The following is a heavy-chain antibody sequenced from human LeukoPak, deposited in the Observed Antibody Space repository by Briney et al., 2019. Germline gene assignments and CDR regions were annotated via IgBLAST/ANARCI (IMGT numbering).Heavy chain of an antibody. J-gene: IGHJ4*02. CDR3: ARALTGYSSGWYRLLDY. Sequence: GASVKVSCKAPGYTFTSYFMHWVRQAPGQGLEWMGIINPSGGSTSYAQKFQGRVTMTRDTSTGTVYMELSSLRSEDTAVYYCARALTGYSSGWYRLLDYWGQGTLVTVSS. CDR1: GYTFTSYF. V-gene: IGHV1-46*01. CDR2: INPSGGST. D-gene: IGHD6-19*01.